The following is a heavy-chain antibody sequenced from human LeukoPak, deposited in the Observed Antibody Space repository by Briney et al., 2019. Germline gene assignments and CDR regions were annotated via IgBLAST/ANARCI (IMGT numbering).Heavy chain of an antibody. D-gene: IGHD6-19*01. V-gene: IGHV3-21*01. Sequence: GGSLRLSCAASGFTFSSYSMNWVRQAPGKGLEWVSSISSSSSYIYYADSVKGRFTISRDNAKNSLYLQMNSLRAEDTAVYYCARLGWAVAGPLEFEYWGQGTLVTVSS. CDR2: ISSSSSYI. CDR1: GFTFSSYS. J-gene: IGHJ4*02. CDR3: ARLGWAVAGPLEFEY.